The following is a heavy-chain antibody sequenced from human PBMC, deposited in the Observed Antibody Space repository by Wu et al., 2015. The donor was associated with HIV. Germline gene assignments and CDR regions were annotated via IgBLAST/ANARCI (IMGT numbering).Heavy chain of an antibody. CDR2: ISYKGNT. V-gene: IGHV4-59*02. CDR3: ARVDLDGVYDPYYYYGMDV. J-gene: IGHJ6*02. D-gene: IGHD2-8*01. CDR1: GASVNPYY. Sequence: QVQLQESGPGRVKPSEALSLTCTVSGASVNPYYWTRIRQSPGRGLEWIGYISYKGNTNYSPSLKGRVTISLDMSRNQFSLKLRSATAADTAVYYCARVDLDGVYDPYYYYGMDVWGQGTTVTVSS.